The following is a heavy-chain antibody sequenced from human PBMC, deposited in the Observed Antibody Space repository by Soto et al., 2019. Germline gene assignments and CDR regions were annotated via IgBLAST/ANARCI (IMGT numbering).Heavy chain of an antibody. Sequence: PVGSLRLSCAASGFTFSSYSMNWVRQAPGKGLEWVSYISSSSSTIYYADSVKGRFTISRDNAKNSLYLQMNSLRAEDTAVYYCARGMAGLVPAAIPADYYYGMDVWGQGTTVTVSS. V-gene: IGHV3-48*01. J-gene: IGHJ6*02. CDR1: GFTFSSYS. CDR3: ARGMAGLVPAAIPADYYYGMDV. D-gene: IGHD2-2*01. CDR2: ISSSSSTI.